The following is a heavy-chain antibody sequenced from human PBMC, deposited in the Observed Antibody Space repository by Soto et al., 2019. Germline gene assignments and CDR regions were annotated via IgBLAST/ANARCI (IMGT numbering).Heavy chain of an antibody. CDR1: GFTFSCDA. CDR3: AKDSRRVVVVPAALDAFDI. CDR2: ISGSGGST. J-gene: IGHJ3*02. V-gene: IGHV3-23*01. D-gene: IGHD2-2*01. Sequence: PGGSLRLSCAASGFTFSCDAMSWVRQAPGKGLEWVSAISGSGGSTYYADSVKGRFTISRANSKNTVYLQMNSLRAEDTAVYYCAKDSRRVVVVPAALDAFDICGQGTMVTVSS.